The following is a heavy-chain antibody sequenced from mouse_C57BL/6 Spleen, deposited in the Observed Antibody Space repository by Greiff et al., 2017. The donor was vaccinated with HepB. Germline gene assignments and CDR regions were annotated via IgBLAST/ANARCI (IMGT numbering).Heavy chain of an antibody. CDR2: ISSGGSYT. CDR1: GFTFSSYG. Sequence: EVKLVESGGDLVKPGGSLKLSCAASGFTFSSYGMSWVRQTPDKRLEWVATISSGGSYTYYPDSAKGRFTISRDNANNALYLQMSSLKSEDTAMYYCAGQGPHDGYYVNYFDYWGQGTTLTVSS. D-gene: IGHD2-3*01. V-gene: IGHV5-6*02. J-gene: IGHJ2*01. CDR3: AGQGPHDGYYVNYFDY.